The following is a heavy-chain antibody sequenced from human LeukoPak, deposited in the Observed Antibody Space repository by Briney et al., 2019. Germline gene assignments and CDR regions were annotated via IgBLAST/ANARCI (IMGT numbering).Heavy chain of an antibody. D-gene: IGHD3-16*01. Sequence: PSETLSLTCSVSGYSISSAYYWGWIRQPPGKGLEWIGSIYHSGSTYFNPSLKSRVTISVDTSKNQFSLRLSSVTAADTAVYYCARDSAKLGYFDYWGQGTLVTVSS. CDR3: ARDSAKLGYFDY. J-gene: IGHJ4*02. CDR1: GYSISSAYY. CDR2: IYHSGST. V-gene: IGHV4-38-2*02.